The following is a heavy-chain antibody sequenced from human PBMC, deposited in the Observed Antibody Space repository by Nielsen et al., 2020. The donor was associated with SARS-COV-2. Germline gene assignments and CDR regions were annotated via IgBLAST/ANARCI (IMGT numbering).Heavy chain of an antibody. CDR3: AKVGDTAMAVFDY. D-gene: IGHD5-18*01. J-gene: IGHJ4*02. CDR1: GFTFSSYG. V-gene: IGHV3-30*18. CDR2: ISYDGSNK. Sequence: GESLKISCAASGFTFSSYGMHWVRQAPGKGLEWVAVISYDGSNKYYADSVKGRFTISRDNSKNTLYLQMNSLRAEDTAVYYCAKVGDTAMAVFDYWGQETLVTVSS.